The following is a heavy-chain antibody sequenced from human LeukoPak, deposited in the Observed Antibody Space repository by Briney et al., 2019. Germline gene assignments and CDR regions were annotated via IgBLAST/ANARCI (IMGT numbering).Heavy chain of an antibody. J-gene: IGHJ4*02. CDR1: AFTLSSYE. CDR3: ARGITMVRGVIPGCDY. CDR2: ISSSGSTI. D-gene: IGHD3-10*01. V-gene: IGHV3-48*03. Sequence: GGSLRLSCAASAFTLSSYEMNWVRQAPGKGLEWVSYISSSGSTIYYADSVKGRFTISRDNAKNSLYLQMNSLRAEDTAVYYSARGITMVRGVIPGCDYWGQGSLVTVSS.